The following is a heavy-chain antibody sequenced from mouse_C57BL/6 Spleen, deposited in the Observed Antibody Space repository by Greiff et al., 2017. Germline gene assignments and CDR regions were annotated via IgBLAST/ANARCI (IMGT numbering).Heavy chain of an antibody. D-gene: IGHD2-1*01. V-gene: IGHV1-69*01. CDR2: IDPSDSYT. Sequence: QVQLQQPGAELVMPGASVKLSCKASGYTFTSYWMHWVKQRPGQGLEWIGEIDPSDSYTNYNQKFKGKSTLTVDKSSSTAYMQLSSLTSEDSAVYYCAKGIYYGTLYAMDYWGQGTSVTVSS. CDR1: GYTFTSYW. CDR3: AKGIYYGTLYAMDY. J-gene: IGHJ4*01.